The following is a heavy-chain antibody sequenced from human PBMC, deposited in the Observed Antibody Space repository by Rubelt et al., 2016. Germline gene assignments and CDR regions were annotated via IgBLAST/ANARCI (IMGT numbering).Heavy chain of an antibody. J-gene: IGHJ4*02. CDR2: FSGNSANI. V-gene: IGHV3-21*01. D-gene: IGHD3-10*01. CDR1: GFTVSSNY. CDR3: ASGGSFFDH. Sequence: EVQLVESGGGLIQPGGSLRLSCAASGFTVSSNYMTWVRQGPGKGLEWVSSFSGNSANIYYADSVRGRFTISRDNARNSLYLQMNSLRAEDTAVYYCASGGSFFDHWGQGTLVTVTS.